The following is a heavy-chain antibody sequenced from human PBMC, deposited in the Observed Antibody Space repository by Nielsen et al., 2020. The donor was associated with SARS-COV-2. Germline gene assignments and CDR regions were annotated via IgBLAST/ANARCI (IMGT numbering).Heavy chain of an antibody. CDR2: IWYDGSNK. CDR3: AREELGLRLGPDY. J-gene: IGHJ4*02. D-gene: IGHD4-17*01. CDR1: GFTLSSYG. V-gene: IGHV3-33*01. Sequence: GGSLRLSCAASGFTLSSYGMHWVRQAPGKGLEWVAVIWYDGSNKYYADSVKGRFTISRDNSKNTLYLQMNSLRAEDTAVYYCAREELGLRLGPDYWGQGTLVTVSS.